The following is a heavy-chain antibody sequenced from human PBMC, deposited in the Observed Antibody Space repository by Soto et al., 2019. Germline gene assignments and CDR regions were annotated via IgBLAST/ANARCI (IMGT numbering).Heavy chain of an antibody. CDR2: ISGSGGST. V-gene: IGHV3-23*01. CDR3: AGPLGYCSGGSCYYYYYYGMDV. D-gene: IGHD2-15*01. CDR1: GFTFSSYA. J-gene: IGHJ6*02. Sequence: GGSLRLSCAASGFTFSSYAMSWVRQAPGKGLEWVSAISGSGGSTYYADSVKGRFTISRDNSKNTLYLQMNSLRAEDTAVYYCAGPLGYCSGGSCYYYYYYGMDVWGQGTTVTVSS.